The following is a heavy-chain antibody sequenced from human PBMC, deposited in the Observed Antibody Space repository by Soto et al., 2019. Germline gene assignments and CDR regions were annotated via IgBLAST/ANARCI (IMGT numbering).Heavy chain of an antibody. J-gene: IGHJ5*02. CDR1: GFSLRRQD. D-gene: IGHD6-6*01. CDR3: VKGGCYGSSSLSDR. CDR2: LSYDGIAQ. Sequence: QEQLVESGGDVVQPGGSLRLSCAASGFSLRRQDMHWVRQAPGKGLEWVAVLSYDGIAQYYADSVKGRFTISRDNSKNKLYLQMNSLRVEDTALYYCVKGGCYGSSSLSDRWGQGTLVTVSS. V-gene: IGHV3-30*18.